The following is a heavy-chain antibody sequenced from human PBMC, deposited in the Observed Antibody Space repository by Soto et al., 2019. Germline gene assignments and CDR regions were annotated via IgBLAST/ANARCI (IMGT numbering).Heavy chain of an antibody. CDR1: GFTFSGHE. CDR3: AKVGVFSFFDY. CDR2: ISSSGSTT. V-gene: IGHV3-48*03. D-gene: IGHD3-10*01. Sequence: PGGSLRLSCVASGFTFSGHEMNWVRQAPGKGLEWVSYISSSGSTTYYADSVKGRLTFSRDNAKNSLYLQMNSLRAEDTAVYYCAKVGVFSFFDYWGPGTLVTVSS. J-gene: IGHJ4*02.